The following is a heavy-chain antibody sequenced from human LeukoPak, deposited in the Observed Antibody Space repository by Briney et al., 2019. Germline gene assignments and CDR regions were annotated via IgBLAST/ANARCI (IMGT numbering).Heavy chain of an antibody. Sequence: SETLSLTCTVSGGSISSSSYYWGWIRQPPGKGLEWIGSIYYSGSTYYNPSLKSRVTISVDTSKNQFSLKLSSATAADTAVYYCARQEYQLLLSHWFDPWGQGTLVTVSS. V-gene: IGHV4-39*01. CDR3: ARQEYQLLLSHWFDP. D-gene: IGHD2-2*01. CDR2: IYYSGST. CDR1: GGSISSSSYY. J-gene: IGHJ5*02.